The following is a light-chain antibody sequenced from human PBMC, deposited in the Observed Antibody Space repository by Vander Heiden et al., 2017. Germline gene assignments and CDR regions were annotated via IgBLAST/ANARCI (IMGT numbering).Light chain of an antibody. Sequence: QSALTQPPSASGSPGQSVTISCTGASSDVGTYNYVSWYQQHPGKAPNLMIYEVSKRPSGVADRFSGSKSGNTASLTVSGLQPEDEADYYCSSYAGSNTYVFGTGTKVTVL. J-gene: IGLJ1*01. CDR3: SSYAGSNTYV. V-gene: IGLV2-8*01. CDR2: EVS. CDR1: SSDVGTYNY.